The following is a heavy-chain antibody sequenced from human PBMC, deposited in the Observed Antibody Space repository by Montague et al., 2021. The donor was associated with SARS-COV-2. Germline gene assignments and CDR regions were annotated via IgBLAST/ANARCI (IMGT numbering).Heavy chain of an antibody. D-gene: IGHD1-26*01. Sequence: SETLSLTCTVSGGSISSSSYYWGWIRQPPGKGLEWIGSIYYSRSTYYSPSLKSRVTIYVDTSKNQFALNLSSVTDADTAVYYCVEVVGAADYWGQGTLVTVSS. CDR2: IYYSRST. CDR1: GGSISSSSYY. V-gene: IGHV4-39*01. J-gene: IGHJ4*02. CDR3: VEVVGAADY.